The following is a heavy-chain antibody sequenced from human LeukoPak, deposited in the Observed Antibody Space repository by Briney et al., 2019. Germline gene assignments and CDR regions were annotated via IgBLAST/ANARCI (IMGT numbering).Heavy chain of an antibody. Sequence: SETLSLTCAVYGGSFSGYCWSWIRQPPGKGLEWIGEINHSGSTNYNPSLKSRVTISVDTSKNQFSLKLSSVTAADTAVYYCAGGETGYSSEDYWGQGTLVTVSS. D-gene: IGHD5-18*01. J-gene: IGHJ4*02. CDR2: INHSGST. CDR1: GGSFSGYC. V-gene: IGHV4-34*01. CDR3: AGGETGYSSEDY.